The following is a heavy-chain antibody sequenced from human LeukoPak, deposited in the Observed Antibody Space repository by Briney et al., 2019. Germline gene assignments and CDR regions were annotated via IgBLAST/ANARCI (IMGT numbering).Heavy chain of an antibody. Sequence: GGSLRLSCAASGFTFSSYSMNWVRQAPGRGLEWVSSISSSSSYIYYADSVKGRFTISRDNAKNSLYLQMNSLRAEDTAVYYCARVPGAAAGLYWGQGTLVTVSS. V-gene: IGHV3-21*01. CDR1: GFTFSSYS. CDR3: ARVPGAAAGLY. D-gene: IGHD6-13*01. J-gene: IGHJ4*02. CDR2: ISSSSSYI.